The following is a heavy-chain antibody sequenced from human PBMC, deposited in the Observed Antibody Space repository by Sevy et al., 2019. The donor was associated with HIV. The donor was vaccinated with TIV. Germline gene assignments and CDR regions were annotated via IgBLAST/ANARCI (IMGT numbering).Heavy chain of an antibody. J-gene: IGHJ4*02. CDR3: ARGLAYYFDS. D-gene: IGHD4-17*01. CDR2: LYYSGIT. V-gene: IGHV4-59*08. CDR1: GDSISSYY. Sequence: SETLSLTCSLSGDSISSYYSTWVRQPPGKGLEWIGYLYYSGITNYNPSLKSRVTISVDTSKNQFSLKLTSVTAADKAVYYCARGLAYYFDSWGQGTLVTVSS.